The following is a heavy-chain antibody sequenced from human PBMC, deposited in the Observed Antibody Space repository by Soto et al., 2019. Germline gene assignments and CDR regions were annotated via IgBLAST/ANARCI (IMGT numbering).Heavy chain of an antibody. CDR3: ARVSGSYYYGMDV. CDR2: IYHNGST. D-gene: IGHD1-26*01. CDR1: GGSISSSNW. J-gene: IGHJ6*02. Sequence: SETLSLTCAVSGGSISSSNWWSWVRQPPGKGLEWIGEIYHNGSTNYNPSLKSRVTISVDKSKNHFSLKLSSVTAADTAVYYCARVSGSYYYGMDVWGQGTTVTVSS. V-gene: IGHV4-4*02.